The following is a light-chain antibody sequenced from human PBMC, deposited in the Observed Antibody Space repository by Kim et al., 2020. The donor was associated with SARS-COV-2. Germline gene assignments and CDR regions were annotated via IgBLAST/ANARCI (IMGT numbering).Light chain of an antibody. CDR2: GAS. J-gene: IGKJ3*01. CDR3: QQYGSSPFT. Sequence: SPGERATLSRRASPSVSSSYLAWYQQKPGQAPRLLIYGASSRATGIPDRFSGSGSGTDFTLTISRLEPEDFAVYYCQQYGSSPFTFGPGTKVDIK. CDR1: PSVSSSY. V-gene: IGKV3-20*01.